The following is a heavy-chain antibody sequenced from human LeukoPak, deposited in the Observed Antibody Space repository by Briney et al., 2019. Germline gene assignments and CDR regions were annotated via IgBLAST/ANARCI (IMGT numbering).Heavy chain of an antibody. J-gene: IGHJ4*02. CDR3: ARGLRYGDYLAPLDY. Sequence: GASAKVSCKASGYTFTIYGISWVRQAPGQGGEWMGWISGYNGNTKYAQKLQGRVTMTTDTSTSTAYMEVRSLRSDDTAVYYCARGLRYGDYLAPLDYWGQGTLVTVSS. CDR2: ISGYNGNT. D-gene: IGHD4-17*01. V-gene: IGHV1-18*01. CDR1: GYTFTIYG.